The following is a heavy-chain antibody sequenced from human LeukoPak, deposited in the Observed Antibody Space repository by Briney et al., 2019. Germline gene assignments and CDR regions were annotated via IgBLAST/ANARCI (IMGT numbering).Heavy chain of an antibody. V-gene: IGHV3-23*01. CDR3: AKEQGCGGDCYQNAFDI. CDR2: ISGSGGST. D-gene: IGHD2-21*02. Sequence: GSLRLSCATSGFPFETNAMGWVRQAPGKGLEWVSAISGSGGSTYYADSVKGRFTISRDNSKNTLYLQMNSLRAEDTAVYYCAKEQGCGGDCYQNAFDIWGQGTMVTVSS. CDR1: GFPFETNA. J-gene: IGHJ3*02.